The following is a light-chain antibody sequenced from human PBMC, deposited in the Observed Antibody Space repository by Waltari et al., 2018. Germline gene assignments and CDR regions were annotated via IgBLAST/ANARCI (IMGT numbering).Light chain of an antibody. CDR2: DAS. CDR1: QSVSTS. CDR3: QQRSDWYT. V-gene: IGKV3-11*01. J-gene: IGKJ2*01. Sequence: EIVLTQSPATLALSPGERATLSCRASQSVSTSLAWYQQKPGQAPRLLIYDASNRATDIPARCSGSGSGTDFTLTISSLEPEDFAVYYCQQRSDWYTFGQGTKLEIK.